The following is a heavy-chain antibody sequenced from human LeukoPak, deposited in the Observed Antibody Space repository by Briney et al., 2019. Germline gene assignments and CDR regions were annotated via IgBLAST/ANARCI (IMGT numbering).Heavy chain of an antibody. CDR2: IYTSGST. J-gene: IGHJ5*02. D-gene: IGHD2-15*01. CDR1: GGSISSGSYY. V-gene: IGHV4-61*02. Sequence: PSQTLSLTCTVSGGSISSGSYYWSWIRQPAGKGLEWIGRIYTSGSTNYNPSLKSRVTISVDTSKNQFSLKLSSVTAADTAVYYCARDLGVVNWFDPWGQGTLVTVSS. CDR3: ARDLGVVNWFDP.